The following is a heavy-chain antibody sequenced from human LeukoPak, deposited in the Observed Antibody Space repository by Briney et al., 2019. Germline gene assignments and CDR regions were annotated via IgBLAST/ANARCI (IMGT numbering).Heavy chain of an antibody. Sequence: GASVKVSCKASGYTFTGYYMHWVRQAPGQGLEWMGRINPNSGGTNYAQKFQGRVTMTRDTSISTAYMELSRLRSDDTAVYYCARVTMVRGVICPGGVDDYWGQGTLVTVSS. CDR2: INPNSGGT. CDR1: GYTFTGYY. D-gene: IGHD3-10*01. V-gene: IGHV1-2*06. J-gene: IGHJ4*02. CDR3: ARVTMVRGVICPGGVDDY.